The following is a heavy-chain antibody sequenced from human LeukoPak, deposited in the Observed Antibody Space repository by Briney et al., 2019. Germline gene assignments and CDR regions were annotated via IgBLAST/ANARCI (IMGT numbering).Heavy chain of an antibody. CDR2: IYYRRTL. D-gene: IGHD3-10*01. CDR3: ARDPPGSGSYYDY. J-gene: IGHJ4*02. CDR1: GDSISSSSYY. Sequence: SETLSLTCTVSGDSISSSSYYWGWIRQPPGKGLEWIGSIYYRRTLYYNPSLESRVTISIDTSKNQFSLTLSSMTAADTAMYYCARDPPGSGSYYDYWGQGTLVTVSS. V-gene: IGHV4-39*07.